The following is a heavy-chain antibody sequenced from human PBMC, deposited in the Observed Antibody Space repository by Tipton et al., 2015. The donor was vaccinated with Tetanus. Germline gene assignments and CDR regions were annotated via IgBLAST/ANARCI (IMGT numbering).Heavy chain of an antibody. CDR3: VRDKVGGITGFDH. J-gene: IGHJ4*02. CDR1: GYTFTGYD. D-gene: IGHD1-26*01. V-gene: IGHV1-18*01. Sequence: QVQLVQSGAEVKRPGASVKVSCKSSGYTFTGYDVSWVRQAPGQGLEWMGWINTHNGDTNYAQRFEGRVSMTTDTSTSTAYMELRGLGSDDTAVYFCVRDKVGGITGFDHWGQGTLVTVSS. CDR2: INTHNGDT.